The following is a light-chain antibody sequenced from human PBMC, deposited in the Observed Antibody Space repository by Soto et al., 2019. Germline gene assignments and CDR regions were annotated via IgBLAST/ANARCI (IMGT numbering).Light chain of an antibody. V-gene: IGLV2-23*02. Sequence: QSVLTQPASVSGSHGQSITISCTGTNSDVGSYNLVSWYQQHPGKAPKVIIYEVSERPSGVSDRFSGSKSDNTASLMISGLQAEDEADYYCCSYAGSSTQSYVFGSGTKLTVL. J-gene: IGLJ1*01. CDR3: CSYAGSSTQSYV. CDR2: EVS. CDR1: NSDVGSYNL.